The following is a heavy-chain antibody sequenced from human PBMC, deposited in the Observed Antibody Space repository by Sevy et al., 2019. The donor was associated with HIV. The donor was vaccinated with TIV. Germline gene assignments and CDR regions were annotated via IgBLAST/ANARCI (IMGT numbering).Heavy chain of an antibody. CDR2: IYYNGHI. J-gene: IGHJ4*02. CDR1: GGSITSLY. V-gene: IGHV4-59*08. D-gene: IGHD1-26*01. CDR3: AGENAWGRGYS. Sequence: SKTLSLTCTVSGGSITSLYWNWIRQPPGKGLEWIANIYYNGHINYNPSLKSRVTLSLDPSKNQFSLRLGSVTAADTAMYYCAGENAWGRGYSWGQGTLVTVSS.